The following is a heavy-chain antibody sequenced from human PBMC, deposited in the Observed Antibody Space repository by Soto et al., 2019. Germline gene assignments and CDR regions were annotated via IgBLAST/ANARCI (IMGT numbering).Heavy chain of an antibody. J-gene: IGHJ4*02. CDR1: GGTFSSYA. Sequence: QVQLVQSGAEVKKPGSSVKVSCKASGGTFSSYAFSWVRQAPGQGREWMGGIIPICGTANYAQKFQVRVTITADESTSTAYMELSSLRSEDTAVYYCARVRVRFLEWLGSEGWGQGTLVTVSS. CDR3: ARVRVRFLEWLGSEG. CDR2: IIPICGTA. D-gene: IGHD3-3*01. V-gene: IGHV1-69*12.